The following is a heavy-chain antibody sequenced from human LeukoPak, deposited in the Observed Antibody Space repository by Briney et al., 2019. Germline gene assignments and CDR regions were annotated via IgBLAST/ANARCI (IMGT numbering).Heavy chain of an antibody. V-gene: IGHV1-24*01. Sequence: ASVKVSCMVSGYTLTELSMHWVRQAPGKGLEGMGGFDPEDGETIYAQKFQGRVTMTEDTSTDTAYMELSSLRSEDTAVYYCATVLTPPGGYRTYYFDYWGQGTLVTVSS. CDR3: ATVLTPPGGYRTYYFDY. CDR1: GYTLTELS. D-gene: IGHD3-22*01. J-gene: IGHJ4*02. CDR2: FDPEDGET.